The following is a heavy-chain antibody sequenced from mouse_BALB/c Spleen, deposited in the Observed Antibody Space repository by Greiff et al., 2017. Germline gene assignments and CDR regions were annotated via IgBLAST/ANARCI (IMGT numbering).Heavy chain of an antibody. D-gene: IGHD2-4*01. CDR1: GYAFTNYL. CDR3: ARGGDYDGAWFAY. CDR2: INPGSGGT. Sequence: QVQLKQSGAELVRPGTSVKVSCKASGYAFTNYLIEWVKQRPGQGLEWIGVINPGSGGTNYNEKFKGKATLTADKSSSTAYMQLSSLTSDDSAVYFCARGGDYDGAWFAYWGQGTLVTVSA. V-gene: IGHV1-54*01. J-gene: IGHJ3*01.